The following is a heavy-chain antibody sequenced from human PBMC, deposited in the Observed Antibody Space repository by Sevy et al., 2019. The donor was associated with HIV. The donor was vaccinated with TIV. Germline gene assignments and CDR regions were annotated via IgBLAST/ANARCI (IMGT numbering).Heavy chain of an antibody. J-gene: IGHJ4*02. CDR2: ISSSSSTI. CDR3: ARDLGYYYDRSGYYRPCDY. CDR1: GFTFSSYS. V-gene: IGHV3-48*02. Sequence: GGSLRLSCAASGFTFSSYSMNWVRQAPGKGLEWVSYISSSSSTIYYADSVKGRFTISRGNAKNSLYLQMNSLRDEDTAVYYCARDLGYYYDRSGYYRPCDYWGQGTLVTVSS. D-gene: IGHD3-22*01.